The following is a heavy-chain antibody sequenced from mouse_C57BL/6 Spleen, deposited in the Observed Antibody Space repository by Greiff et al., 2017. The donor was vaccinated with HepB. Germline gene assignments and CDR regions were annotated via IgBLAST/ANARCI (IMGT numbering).Heavy chain of an antibody. CDR1: GYSITSGYY. V-gene: IGHV3-6*01. CDR2: ISYDGSN. D-gene: IGHD1-1*01. J-gene: IGHJ4*01. Sequence: EVQLKESGPGLVKPSQSLSLTCSVTGYSITSGYYWNWIRQFPGNKLEWMGYISYDGSNNYNPSLKNRIPITRDTSKNQFFLKLNSVTTEDTATYYCAREDTTVVPNYYAMDYWGQGTSVTVSS. CDR3: AREDTTVVPNYYAMDY.